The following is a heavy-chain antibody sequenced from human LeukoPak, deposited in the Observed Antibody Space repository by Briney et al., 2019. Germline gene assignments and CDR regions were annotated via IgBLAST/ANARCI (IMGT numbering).Heavy chain of an antibody. CDR2: IYYSGST. Sequence: SQTLSLTCTVSGGSISSGDYYWSWIRQPPGKGLEWIGYIYYSGSTYYNPSLKSRVTISVDTSKNQFSLKLSSVTAADTAVYYCARDRTNPYYYYDMDVWGQGTTVTVSS. D-gene: IGHD1-7*01. J-gene: IGHJ6*02. V-gene: IGHV4-30-4*01. CDR1: GGSISSGDYY. CDR3: ARDRTNPYYYYDMDV.